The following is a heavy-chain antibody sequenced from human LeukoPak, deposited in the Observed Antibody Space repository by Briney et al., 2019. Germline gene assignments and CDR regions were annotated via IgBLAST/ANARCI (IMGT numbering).Heavy chain of an antibody. CDR1: GGSFSGYY. CDR2: INYSGST. Sequence: SEPLSLTCAVYGGSFSGYYWSWIRRPPGKGLEWIGEINYSGSTNYNPSLKSRVTISVDTSKNQFSLKLSSVTAADTAVYYCATTKRGYSYGHRFDYWGQGTLVTVSS. J-gene: IGHJ4*02. CDR3: ATTKRGYSYGHRFDY. V-gene: IGHV4-34*01. D-gene: IGHD5-18*01.